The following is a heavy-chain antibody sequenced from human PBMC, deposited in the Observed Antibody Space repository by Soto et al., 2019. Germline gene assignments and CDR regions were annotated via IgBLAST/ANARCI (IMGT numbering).Heavy chain of an antibody. V-gene: IGHV1-8*01. CDR2: MNPNSGNT. CDR3: ARRLLSIVELGVFDP. Sequence: QVHLVQSGAEVKKPGASVKVSCKASGYTFTSYDINWVRQATGQGLEWMGWMNPNSGNTGYAQKFQGRVTMTRNSSISTAYMELSSLTSEDTAVYYCARRLLSIVELGVFDPWGQGTLVTVSS. J-gene: IGHJ5*02. D-gene: IGHD1-26*01. CDR1: GYTFTSYD.